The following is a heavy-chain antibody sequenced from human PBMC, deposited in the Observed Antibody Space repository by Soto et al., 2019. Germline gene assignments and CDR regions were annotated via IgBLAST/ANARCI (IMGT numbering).Heavy chain of an antibody. D-gene: IGHD3-22*01. V-gene: IGHV3-7*03. Sequence: GGSLRLSCVASGFTFTSYWMDWVRQVPGKGLEWVANINPDGSQTYYVESVRGRFTVARDNAKNSLYLQINSLRAEDAAVYYCARDLKTNQLLVNWFDSWGQGTLVTASS. CDR2: INPDGSQT. CDR3: ARDLKTNQLLVNWFDS. J-gene: IGHJ5*01. CDR1: GFTFTSYW.